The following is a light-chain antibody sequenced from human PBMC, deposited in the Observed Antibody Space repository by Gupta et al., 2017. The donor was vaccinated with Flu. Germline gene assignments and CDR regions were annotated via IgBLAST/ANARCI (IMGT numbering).Light chain of an antibody. Sequence: SYELTQPPSVSVSPGQTASITCSGDNLGQEYVCWYQQKPGQAPVVVMYQDNKRASGIPERFSGSNSGNTATLTISGTQAMDEADYYCQAWDSNVDVFGTGTKVTVL. CDR3: QAWDSNVDV. CDR1: NLGQEY. V-gene: IGLV3-1*01. CDR2: QDN. J-gene: IGLJ1*01.